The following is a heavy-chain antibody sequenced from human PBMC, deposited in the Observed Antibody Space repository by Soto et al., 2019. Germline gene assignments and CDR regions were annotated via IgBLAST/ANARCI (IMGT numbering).Heavy chain of an antibody. CDR3: ARDSPMHPSFDL. D-gene: IGHD2-2*01. Sequence: VGSLRLSCASSVFTVSSNYMSCVRQAPGKWLEWVSVIYSGGSTYYADSVKGRFTISRDNSKNTLYLQMNSLRAEDTAVYYCARDSPMHPSFDLWCQGTLVTVSS. J-gene: IGHJ3*01. CDR2: IYSGGST. CDR1: VFTVSSNY. V-gene: IGHV3-53*01.